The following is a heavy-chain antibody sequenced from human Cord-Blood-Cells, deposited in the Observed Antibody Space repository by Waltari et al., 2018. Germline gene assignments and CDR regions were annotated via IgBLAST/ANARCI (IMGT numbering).Heavy chain of an antibody. J-gene: IGHJ1*01. CDR1: GGTFSSYA. Sequence: QVQLVQSGAEVKKPGSSVKVSCKASGGTFSSYAISWVRQAPGQGLEWMGGFIPSFGTANYAQKFQGRVTITADESTSTAYMELSSLRSEDTAVYYCATDPYYYDSSGYYRSEYFQHWGQGTLVTVSS. CDR3: ATDPYYYDSSGYYRSEYFQH. D-gene: IGHD3-22*01. V-gene: IGHV1-69*01. CDR2: FIPSFGTA.